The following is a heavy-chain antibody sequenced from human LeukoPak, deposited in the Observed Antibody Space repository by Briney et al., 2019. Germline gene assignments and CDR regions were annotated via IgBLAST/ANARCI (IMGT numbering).Heavy chain of an antibody. D-gene: IGHD3-16*01. V-gene: IGHV1-18*01. J-gene: IGHJ4*02. CDR3: ARPRGSLTNLFDY. CDR2: ISAYNGGT. Sequence: AASVKVSCKASGYTFTSYGISWVRQAPGQGLEWMGWISAYNGGTNYAQKFQGRVTMTRDTSISTAYMELSRLRSDDTAVYYCARPRGSLTNLFDYWGQGTLVTVSS. CDR1: GYTFTSYG.